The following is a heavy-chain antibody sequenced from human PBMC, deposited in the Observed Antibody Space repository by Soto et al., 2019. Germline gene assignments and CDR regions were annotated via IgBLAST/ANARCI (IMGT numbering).Heavy chain of an antibody. CDR1: GYTFTNYA. CDR3: ASGYCGGDCSLSPPGFDY. Sequence: GASVKVSCKASGYTFTNYAMHWVRQAPGQRLEWMGWINAGNGNTKYSQKFQGRVTITRDTSTSTVYMELSSLRSEDTAVYYCASGYCGGDCSLSPPGFDYWGQRTLVTVSS. J-gene: IGHJ4*02. D-gene: IGHD2-21*02. CDR2: INAGNGNT. V-gene: IGHV1-3*01.